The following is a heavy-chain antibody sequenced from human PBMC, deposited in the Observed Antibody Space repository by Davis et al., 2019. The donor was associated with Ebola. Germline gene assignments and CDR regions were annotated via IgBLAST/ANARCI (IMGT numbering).Heavy chain of an antibody. CDR3: AREVELPYYYYYGMDV. Sequence: GESLKISCAASGFTFSSYGMHWVRQAPGKGLEWVAVIWYDGSNKYYADSVKGRFTISRDNSKNALYLQMNSLRAEDTAVYYCAREVELPYYYYYGMDVWGQGTTVTVSS. CDR1: GFTFSSYG. D-gene: IGHD1-7*01. V-gene: IGHV3-33*01. CDR2: IWYDGSNK. J-gene: IGHJ6*02.